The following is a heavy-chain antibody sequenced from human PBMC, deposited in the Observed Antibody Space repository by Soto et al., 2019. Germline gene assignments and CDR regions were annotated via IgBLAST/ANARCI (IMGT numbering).Heavy chain of an antibody. CDR3: AKTVPGTKY. Sequence: PGGSLRLSCAASGFTFSSYAMSWVRQAPGKGLEWVSGIRGSVDSTYYADSVKGRFTISRENSKNTLFLQMNSLGAEDTALYYCAKTVPGTKYWGQGTLVTVSS. CDR1: GFTFSSYA. V-gene: IGHV3-23*01. D-gene: IGHD6-19*01. J-gene: IGHJ4*02. CDR2: IRGSVDST.